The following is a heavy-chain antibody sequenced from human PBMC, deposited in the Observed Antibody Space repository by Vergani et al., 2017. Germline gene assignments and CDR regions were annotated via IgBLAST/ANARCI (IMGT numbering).Heavy chain of an antibody. V-gene: IGHV4-34*01. CDR3: ASLGLRLADYDY. D-gene: IGHD2-15*01. CDR2: INNSGST. Sequence: QVQLQQWGAGLLKPSETLSLTCAVYGGSFSGYYWSWIRQPPGKGLEWIGEINNSGSTNYNPSLNSRVTISVDTYKNQFSLKRSSVTAADTAVYYCASLGLRLADYDYWGQGTLVTVSS. CDR1: GGSFSGYY. J-gene: IGHJ4*02.